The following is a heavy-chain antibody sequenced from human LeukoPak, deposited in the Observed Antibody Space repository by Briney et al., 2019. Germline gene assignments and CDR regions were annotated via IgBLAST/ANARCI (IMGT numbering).Heavy chain of an antibody. Sequence: GGSLRLSCAASGFTFSSYAMRWLRQAPGKGLEWVSAISGSGGSTYYADSVKGRFTISRDNSKNTLYLQMNSLRAEDTAVYYCAKDRGDYSNYRPYYFDYWGQGTLVTVSS. CDR3: AKDRGDYSNYRPYYFDY. J-gene: IGHJ4*02. CDR2: ISGSGGST. D-gene: IGHD4-11*01. V-gene: IGHV3-23*01. CDR1: GFTFSSYA.